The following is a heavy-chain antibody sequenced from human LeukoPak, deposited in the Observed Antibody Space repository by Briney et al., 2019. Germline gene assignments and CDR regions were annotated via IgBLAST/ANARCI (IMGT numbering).Heavy chain of an antibody. D-gene: IGHD5-12*01. Sequence: PGGSLRLSCAASEFTFSDYYMSWVRQAPGKGLEWVAHIRQGGSDKYYVDSVKGRFTISRDNAKNSLYLQMNSLRAEDTAVYYCARRPRRDGYNFDYRGQGTLVTVSS. CDR1: EFTFSDYY. CDR2: IRQGGSDK. CDR3: ARRPRRDGYNFDY. V-gene: IGHV3-7*01. J-gene: IGHJ4*02.